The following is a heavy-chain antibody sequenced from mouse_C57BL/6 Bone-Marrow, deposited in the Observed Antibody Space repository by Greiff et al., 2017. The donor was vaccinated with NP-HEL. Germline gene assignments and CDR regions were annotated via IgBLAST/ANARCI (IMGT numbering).Heavy chain of an antibody. J-gene: IGHJ1*03. CDR1: GFNIKDDY. D-gene: IGHD2-5*01. CDR3: TTKEYSNYWYFDV. CDR2: IDPENGDT. Sequence: VQLQQSGAELVRPGASVKLSCTASGFNIKDDYMHWVKQRPEQGLEWIGWIDPENGDTEYASKFQGKATITADTSSNTAYLQLRSLTSEDTAVYYCTTKEYSNYWYFDVWGTGTTVTVSS. V-gene: IGHV14-4*01.